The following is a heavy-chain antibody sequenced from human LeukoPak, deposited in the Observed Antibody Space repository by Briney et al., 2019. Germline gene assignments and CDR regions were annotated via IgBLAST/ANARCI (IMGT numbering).Heavy chain of an antibody. CDR3: ARAHLPLRWYFDL. V-gene: IGHV1-46*01. CDR1: GYTFTSYY. CDR2: INPSGGST. Sequence: GASVKVSCKASGYTFTSYYMQWVRQAPGQGLEWMGIINPSGGSTSYAQKFQGKVSMTRDTSTTTVYMELSSLKSEDTAVYYCARAHLPLRWYFDLWGRGTLVTVSS. J-gene: IGHJ2*01.